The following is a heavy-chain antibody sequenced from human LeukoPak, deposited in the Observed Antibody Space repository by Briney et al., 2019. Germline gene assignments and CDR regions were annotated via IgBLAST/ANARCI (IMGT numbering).Heavy chain of an antibody. Sequence: ASVKVSCKASGYTFTSYGISWVRQAPGQGLEWMGWISAYNGNTNYAQKLQGRVTMTTDTSTSTAYMELRSLRSDDTAVYYCARHQAPYYDFWSGYYTGYDHWGQGTLVTVSS. CDR1: GYTFTSYG. D-gene: IGHD3-3*01. CDR2: ISAYNGNT. CDR3: ARHQAPYYDFWSGYYTGYDH. J-gene: IGHJ4*02. V-gene: IGHV1-18*01.